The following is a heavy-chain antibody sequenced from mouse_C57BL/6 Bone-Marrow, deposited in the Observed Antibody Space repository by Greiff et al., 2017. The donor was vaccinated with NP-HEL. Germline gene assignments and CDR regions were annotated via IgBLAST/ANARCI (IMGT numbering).Heavy chain of an antibody. Sequence: VQLKQSGPELVKPGASVKISCKASGYTFTDYYMNWVKQSHGKSLEWIGDINPNNGGTSYNQKFKGKATLTVDKYYSTAYMELRSLTSEDSAVYYCARATYYDYDWSMDYWGQGTSVTVSS. CDR3: ARATYYDYDWSMDY. D-gene: IGHD2-4*01. CDR1: GYTFTDYY. V-gene: IGHV1-26*01. J-gene: IGHJ4*01. CDR2: INPNNGGT.